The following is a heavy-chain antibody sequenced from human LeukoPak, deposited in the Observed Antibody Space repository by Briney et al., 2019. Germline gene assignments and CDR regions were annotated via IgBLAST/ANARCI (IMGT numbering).Heavy chain of an antibody. CDR1: GYTFTGYH. CDR2: INPNSGGT. D-gene: IGHD2-15*01. V-gene: IGHV1-2*02. CDR3: ARGATVVVVGATTRPVGGALDY. J-gene: IGHJ4*02. Sequence: ASVKVSCKASGYTFTGYHIHWVRQAPGQGLEWMGWINPNSGGTNFAPKFHGRVSMTRDTSISTAFMELSSLRSDDTAMYYCARGATVVVVGATTRPVGGALDYWGQGTLVTVSS.